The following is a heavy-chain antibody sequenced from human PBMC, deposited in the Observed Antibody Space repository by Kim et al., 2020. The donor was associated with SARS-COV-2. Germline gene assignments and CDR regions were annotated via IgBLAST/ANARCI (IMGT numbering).Heavy chain of an antibody. V-gene: IGHV3-30*04. Sequence: GGSLRLSCAASGFTLSSYAMHWVRQAPGKGLEWVAVISYDGSNKYYADSVKGRFTISRDNSKNTLYLQMNSLRAEDTAVYYCARDLKIAVAAKWHYYYG. CDR1: GFTLSSYA. CDR3: ARDLKIAVAAKWHYYYG. J-gene: IGHJ6*01. CDR2: ISYDGSNK. D-gene: IGHD6-19*01.